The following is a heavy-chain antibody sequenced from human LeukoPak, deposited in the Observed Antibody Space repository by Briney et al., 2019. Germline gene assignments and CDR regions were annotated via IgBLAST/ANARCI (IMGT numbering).Heavy chain of an antibody. CDR1: GFTFRSYS. J-gene: IGHJ4*02. CDR3: AKGQVAAGTWEFDY. V-gene: IGHV3-21*04. CDR2: ISTSRSYI. Sequence: GGSLRLSCAASGFTFRSYSMNWVRQAPGKGLEWVSSISTSRSYIYYADSVKGRFTISRDNSKNTLYLQMNSLRAEDTAVYYCAKGQVAAGTWEFDYWGQGTLVTVSS. D-gene: IGHD6-13*01.